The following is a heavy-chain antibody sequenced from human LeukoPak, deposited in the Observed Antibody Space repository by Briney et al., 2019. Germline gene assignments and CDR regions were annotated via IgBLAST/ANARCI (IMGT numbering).Heavy chain of an antibody. CDR2: FSGSGDTT. CDR1: GFTFSSYE. V-gene: IGHV3-23*01. Sequence: PGGSLRLSCAASGFTFSSYEMNWVRQAPGEGLEWVSAFSGSGDTTYYADSVKGRFTISRDNSKNTLYLQMNSLRAEDTAVYYCAKGDILTGYYSPFDYWGQGTLVTVSS. D-gene: IGHD3-9*01. J-gene: IGHJ4*02. CDR3: AKGDILTGYYSPFDY.